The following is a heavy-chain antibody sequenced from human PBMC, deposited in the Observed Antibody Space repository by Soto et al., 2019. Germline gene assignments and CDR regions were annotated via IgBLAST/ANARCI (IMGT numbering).Heavy chain of an antibody. Sequence: QLQLQESGSGLVKPSQTLSITCAVSGGSISSGGYSWSWLRQPPRKGLEWIGYIFHSGSTYYNPSLESRITIAVDGSQNHFSLELSSVTAADTAVYYCARAGGSASPDRYFNVWGRSPLVTVSS. CDR3: ARAGGSASPDRYFNV. V-gene: IGHV4-30-2*01. D-gene: IGHD1-26*01. CDR2: IFHSGST. J-gene: IGHJ2*01. CDR1: GGSISSGGYS.